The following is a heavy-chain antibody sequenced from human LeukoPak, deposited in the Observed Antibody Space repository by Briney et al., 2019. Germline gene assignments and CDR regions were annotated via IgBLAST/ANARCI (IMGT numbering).Heavy chain of an antibody. Sequence: GSLRLSCAASGFTFSSYAMSWVRQPPGKGLEWIGSIYYSGSTYYNPSLKSRVTISVDTSKNQFSLKLSSVTAADTAVYYCARTKTDYYYDSSGFDYWGQGTLVTVSS. CDR3: ARTKTDYYYDSSGFDY. D-gene: IGHD3-22*01. J-gene: IGHJ4*02. CDR1: GFTFSSYA. V-gene: IGHV4-39*01. CDR2: IYYSGST.